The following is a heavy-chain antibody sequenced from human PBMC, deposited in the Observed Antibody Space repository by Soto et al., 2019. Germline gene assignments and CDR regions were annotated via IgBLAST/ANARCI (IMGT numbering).Heavy chain of an antibody. CDR1: GGSISSGGYY. V-gene: IGHV4-31*03. J-gene: IGHJ4*02. Sequence: QVQLQESGPGLVKPSQTLSLTCTVSGGSISSGGYYWSWIRQHPGKGLEWIGYIYYSGSTYYNPSLKSRVTISVDASKIQFSLKLSSVTAADTAVYYCARTGERWILGYYFDYWGQGTLVTVSS. CDR2: IYYSGST. CDR3: ARTGERWILGYYFDY. D-gene: IGHD2-2*03.